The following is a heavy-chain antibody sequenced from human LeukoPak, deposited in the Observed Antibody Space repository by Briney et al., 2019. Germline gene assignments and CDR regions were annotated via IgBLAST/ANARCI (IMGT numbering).Heavy chain of an antibody. Sequence: GGSLRLSCAASGFTFSSYAMHWVRQAPGKGLEWVAVISYDGSNKYYADSVKGRFTISRDNSKNTLYLQMNSLRAEDTAVYYCARDGRGVPYYWGQGTLVTVSS. CDR2: ISYDGSNK. CDR3: ARDGRGVPYY. J-gene: IGHJ4*02. CDR1: GFTFSSYA. D-gene: IGHD3-10*01. V-gene: IGHV3-30-3*01.